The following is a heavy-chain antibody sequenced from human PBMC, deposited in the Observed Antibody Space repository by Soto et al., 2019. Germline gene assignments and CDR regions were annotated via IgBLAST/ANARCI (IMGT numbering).Heavy chain of an antibody. CDR1: GFSLSAAGVG. CDR2: IYWDDDK. D-gene: IGHD2-2*01. J-gene: IGHJ3*01. V-gene: IGHV2-5*02. CDR3: AHAYGGTSWPNDAFDV. Sequence: QITLKESGPPLVKPTQTLTLTCTFSGFSLSAAGVGVGWIRQPPGKALEWLALIYWDDDKRYRPSLKSRLTTTKDTSKNRVVLTMTNMDPVDTATYYCAHAYGGTSWPNDAFDVWGQGTVVTVSS.